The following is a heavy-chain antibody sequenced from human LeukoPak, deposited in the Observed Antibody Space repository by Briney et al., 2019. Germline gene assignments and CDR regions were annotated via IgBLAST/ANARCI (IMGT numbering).Heavy chain of an antibody. J-gene: IGHJ6*03. CDR2: INHSGST. CDR1: GGSFSGYY. D-gene: IGHD2-2*02. V-gene: IGHV4-34*01. Sequence: PSETLSLTCAVYGGSFSGYYWSWIRQPPGKGLEWIGEINHSGSTNYNPSLKSRVTISVDTSKNQFSLKLSSVTAADTAVYYCARHLGYCSSTSCYNYYYYYMDVWGKGTTVTISS. CDR3: ARHLGYCSSTSCYNYYYYYMDV.